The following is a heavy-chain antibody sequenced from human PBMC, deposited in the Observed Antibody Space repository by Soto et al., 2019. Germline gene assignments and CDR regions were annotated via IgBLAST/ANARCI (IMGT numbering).Heavy chain of an antibody. CDR2: IYPGDSDT. CDR1: GYSFTSYW. D-gene: IGHD5-18*01. Sequence: GESLKISCKGSGYSFTSYWISWVRQMPGKGLEWMGIIYPGDSDTRYSPSFQGQVIISVDQSISTAYLQWSSLQASDTAMYYCARQDYNYAYFDFWGQGTLVTVSS. CDR3: ARQDYNYAYFDF. V-gene: IGHV5-51*01. J-gene: IGHJ4*02.